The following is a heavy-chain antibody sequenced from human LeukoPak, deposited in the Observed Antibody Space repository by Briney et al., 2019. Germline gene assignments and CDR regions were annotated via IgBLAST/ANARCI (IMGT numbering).Heavy chain of an antibody. CDR3: ARDQRDGYNSFDY. Sequence: SETLSLTCTVSGGSISSGGYYWSWIRQLPGKGLEWIGYIYYSGSSNYNPSLKSRVTISLDTSKNQFSLKLSSVTAADTAVYYCARDQRDGYNSFDYWGQGTLVTVSS. D-gene: IGHD5-24*01. V-gene: IGHV4-61*08. CDR2: IYYSGSS. J-gene: IGHJ4*02. CDR1: GGSISSGGYY.